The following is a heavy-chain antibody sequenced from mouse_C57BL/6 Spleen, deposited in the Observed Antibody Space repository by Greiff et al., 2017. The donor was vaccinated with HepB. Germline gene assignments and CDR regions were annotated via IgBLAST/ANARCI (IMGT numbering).Heavy chain of an antibody. CDR2: IDPSDSET. D-gene: IGHD2-4*01. CDR3: ARWSYDYDDGRPLYYAMDY. Sequence: QVQLQQSGAELVRPGSSVKLSCKASGYTFTSYWMHWVKQRPIQGLEWIGNIDPSDSETHYIQKFKDKATLTVDKSSSTAYMQLSSLTSEDSAVYYCARWSYDYDDGRPLYYAMDYWGQGTSVTVSS. J-gene: IGHJ4*01. V-gene: IGHV1-52*01. CDR1: GYTFTSYW.